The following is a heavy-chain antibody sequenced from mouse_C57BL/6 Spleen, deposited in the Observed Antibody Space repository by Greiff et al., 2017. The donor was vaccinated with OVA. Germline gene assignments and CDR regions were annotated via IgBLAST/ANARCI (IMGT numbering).Heavy chain of an antibody. CDR1: GFTFSDYY. V-gene: IGHV5-16*01. CDR3: ARAQDAMDY. J-gene: IGHJ4*01. Sequence: EVMLVESEGGLVQPGSSMKLSCTASGFTFSDYYMAWVRQVPEKGLEWVANINYDGSSTYYLDSLKSRFIISRDNAKNILYLQMSSLKSEDTATYYCARAQDAMDYWGQGTSVTVSS. CDR2: INYDGSST.